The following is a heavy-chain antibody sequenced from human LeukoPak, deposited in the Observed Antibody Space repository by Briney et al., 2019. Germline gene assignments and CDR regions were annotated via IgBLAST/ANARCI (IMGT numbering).Heavy chain of an antibody. J-gene: IGHJ4*02. CDR2: ISYDGSNK. D-gene: IGHD4-17*01. Sequence: PGGSLRLSCAASGFTFSSYGMHWVRQAPGKGLEWVAVISYDGSNKYYADSVKGRFTISRDNSKNTLYLQMNSLRAEDTAVYYCAKAMTTVPTGVDYWGQGTLVTVSS. V-gene: IGHV3-30*18. CDR3: AKAMTTVPTGVDY. CDR1: GFTFSSYG.